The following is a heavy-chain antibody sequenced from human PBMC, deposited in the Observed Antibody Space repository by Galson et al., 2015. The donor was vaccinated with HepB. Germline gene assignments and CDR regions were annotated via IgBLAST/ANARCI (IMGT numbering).Heavy chain of an antibody. Sequence: SVKVSCKASGYSFTDYYMHWVRQAPGQGLEWMGWINPNSGDTYYAQMFQGRVTTTRDKSISTAYMELTSLRSDDTAVYYCARGPLTIFAGVTDGRDYYYRMDVWGQGTTVTVSS. D-gene: IGHD3-3*01. CDR2: INPNSGDT. J-gene: IGHJ6*02. CDR1: GYSFTDYY. V-gene: IGHV1-2*02. CDR3: ARGPLTIFAGVTDGRDYYYRMDV.